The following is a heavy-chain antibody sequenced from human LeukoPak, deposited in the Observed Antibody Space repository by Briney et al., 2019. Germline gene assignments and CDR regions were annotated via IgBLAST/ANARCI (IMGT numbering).Heavy chain of an antibody. J-gene: IGHJ4*02. CDR2: ISSNGGST. V-gene: IGHV3-64*01. CDR1: GFTFSSYA. D-gene: IGHD3-10*01. Sequence: GGSLRLSCAASGFTFSSYAMHWVRQAPGKGLEYVSAISSNGGSTYYANSVKGRFTISRDNSKNTLYLQMNSLRAEDTAVYYCAKASGSYFDYWGQGTLVTVSS. CDR3: AKASGSYFDY.